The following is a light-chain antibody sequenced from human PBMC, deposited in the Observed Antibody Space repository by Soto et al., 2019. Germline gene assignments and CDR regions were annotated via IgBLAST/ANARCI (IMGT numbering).Light chain of an antibody. CDR1: SSDVDDYKY. CDR2: DVT. J-gene: IGLJ3*02. V-gene: IGLV2-14*03. Sequence: QSALTQPASVSGSPGQSITISCTGASSDVDDYKYVSWYQQHPGKAPKLMIYDVTNRPSGVSNRFSGSKSGNTASLTISGLQTEDEADYYCNSYRNSDSLVVFGGGTKLT. CDR3: NSYRNSDSLVV.